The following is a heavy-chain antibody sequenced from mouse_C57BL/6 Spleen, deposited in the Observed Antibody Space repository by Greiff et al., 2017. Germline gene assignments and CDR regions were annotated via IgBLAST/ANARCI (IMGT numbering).Heavy chain of an antibody. J-gene: IGHJ1*03. CDR3: ARDYYGSSYRWYFDV. V-gene: IGHV1-61*01. D-gene: IGHD1-1*01. CDR2: IYPSDSET. Sequence: QVQLQQPGAELVRPGSSVKLSCKASGYTFTSYWMDWVKQRPGQGLEWIGNIYPSDSETHYNQKFKDKATLTVDKSSSTAYMQLSSLTSEDSAVYYCARDYYGSSYRWYFDVWGTGTTVTVSS. CDR1: GYTFTSYW.